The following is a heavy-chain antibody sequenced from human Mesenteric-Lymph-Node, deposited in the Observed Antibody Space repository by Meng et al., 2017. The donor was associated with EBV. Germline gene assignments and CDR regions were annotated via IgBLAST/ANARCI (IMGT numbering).Heavy chain of an antibody. V-gene: IGHV3-30*03. D-gene: IGHD6-19*01. CDR1: GFTFSSHG. J-gene: IGHJ1*01. Sequence: QVQLVESGGGVVQPGGSLRPFCAASGFTFSSHGMHWGRQAPGKGLEWVAVISYDGSNKYYADSVKGRFTISRDNSKNTLYLQMNSLRAEDTAVYYCARAVAGTADFQHWGQGTLVTVS. CDR2: ISYDGSNK. CDR3: ARAVAGTADFQH.